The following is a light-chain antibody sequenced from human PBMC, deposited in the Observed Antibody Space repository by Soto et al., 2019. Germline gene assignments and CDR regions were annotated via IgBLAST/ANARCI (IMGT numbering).Light chain of an antibody. J-gene: IGKJ2*01. Sequence: DIQMTQSPSTLSASVGDRVTITCRASQSISTWLAWYQQKPGKAPKLLIYDAASLESGVPSRFSGSGSETDFTLTISSLQPDDSATYYCQEYSNYPYTFGQGTKLEIK. V-gene: IGKV1-5*01. CDR2: DAA. CDR3: QEYSNYPYT. CDR1: QSISTW.